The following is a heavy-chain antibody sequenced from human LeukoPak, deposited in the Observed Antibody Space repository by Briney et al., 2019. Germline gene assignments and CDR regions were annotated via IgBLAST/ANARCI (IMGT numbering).Heavy chain of an antibody. J-gene: IGHJ4*02. CDR3: ATMEDHDYGDYDFSY. D-gene: IGHD4-17*01. CDR2: VDPEDGET. Sequence: ASVKISCKVSGYTFTDYYMHWVQQAPGKGLEWMGLVDPEDGETIYAEKFQGRVTITADTSTDTAYMELSCLRSEDTAVYYCATMEDHDYGDYDFSYWGQGTLVAVSS. CDR1: GYTFTDYY. V-gene: IGHV1-69-2*01.